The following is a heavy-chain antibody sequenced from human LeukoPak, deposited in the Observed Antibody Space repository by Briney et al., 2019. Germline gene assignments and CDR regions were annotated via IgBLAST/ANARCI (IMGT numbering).Heavy chain of an antibody. J-gene: IGHJ4*02. V-gene: IGHV3-7*01. CDR1: GFTFSSNW. CDR2: IKPDGSAE. D-gene: IGHD3-10*01. CDR3: ARHLRSYNFDY. Sequence: GGSLRLSCATSGFTFSSNWMSWVRHAPGRGLDWVANIKPDGSAEYYAASVKGRFTVSRDNAKNSLYLQMNSLRVEDTAVYYCARHLRSYNFDYWGQGTLVTVSS.